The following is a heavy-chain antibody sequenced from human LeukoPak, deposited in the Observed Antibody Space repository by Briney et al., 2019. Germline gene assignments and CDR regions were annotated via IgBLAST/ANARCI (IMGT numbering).Heavy chain of an antibody. D-gene: IGHD3-22*01. Sequence: GGSLRLSCAGSGFTFSTYAMNWVRQAPGKGLEWVSGISGSGNNTYYADSVKGRFTISRDNAKNSLYLQMNSLRAEDTAVYYCARGDSSGYYYYYFAMDVWGQGTTVTVSS. CDR1: GFTFSTYA. V-gene: IGHV3-21*01. CDR2: ISGSGNNT. CDR3: ARGDSSGYYYYYFAMDV. J-gene: IGHJ6*02.